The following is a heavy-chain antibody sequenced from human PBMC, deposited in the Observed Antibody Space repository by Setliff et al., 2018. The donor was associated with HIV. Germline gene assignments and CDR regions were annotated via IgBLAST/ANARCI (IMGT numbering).Heavy chain of an antibody. V-gene: IGHV4-34*01. CDR3: AHNHLAVAGSHYFDY. D-gene: IGHD6-19*01. CDR2: VTHSGST. Sequence: SETLSLTCAVYGGSLSGFYWTFIRQSPGKGLEWIGEVTHSGSTTYDPSLKSRITISVDTSKNQFSLKLTSVTAADMGVYYCAHNHLAVAGSHYFDYWGQGTLVTVSS. CDR1: GGSLSGFY. J-gene: IGHJ4*02.